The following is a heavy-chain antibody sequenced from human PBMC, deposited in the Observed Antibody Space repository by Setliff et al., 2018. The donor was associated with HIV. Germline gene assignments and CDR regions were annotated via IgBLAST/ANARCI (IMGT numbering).Heavy chain of an antibody. J-gene: IGHJ4*02. CDR1: GYTFTSYY. V-gene: IGHV1-46*01. Sequence: ASVKVSCKASGYTFTSYYMHWVRQAPGQGLEWMGIINPSGGSTSYAQKFQGRVTMTRDTSTSTVYMELSSLRSEDTAVYYCGRAELTPGAFDYWGQGTLVTVSS. CDR2: INPSGGST. D-gene: IGHD1-26*01. CDR3: GRAELTPGAFDY.